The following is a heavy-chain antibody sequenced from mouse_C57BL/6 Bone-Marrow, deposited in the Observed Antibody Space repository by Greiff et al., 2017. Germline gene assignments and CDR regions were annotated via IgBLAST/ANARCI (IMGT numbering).Heavy chain of an antibody. D-gene: IGHD2-2*01. Sequence: QVQLQQSGAELVKPGASVKISCKASGYTFTDYYINWVKQRPGQGLEWIGKIGPGSGSTYYNEKFKGKATLTADKSSSTAYLQLSSLTSEDSAVYCCARSALWLRRSRYYFDYWGQGTTLTVSS. J-gene: IGHJ2*01. CDR2: IGPGSGST. CDR3: ARSALWLRRSRYYFDY. V-gene: IGHV1-77*01. CDR1: GYTFTDYY.